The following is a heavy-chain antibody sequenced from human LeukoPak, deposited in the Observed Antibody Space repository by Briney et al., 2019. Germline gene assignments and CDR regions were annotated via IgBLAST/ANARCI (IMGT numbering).Heavy chain of an antibody. D-gene: IGHD6-13*01. CDR1: GFAFSSQA. Sequence: GGSLRLSCAASGFAFSSQAMGWVRQAPGKGLEWVSVISDSGGITYYADSVKGRFTISRDNSKNTLFLQMNSLRAEDTAVYFCAKRFPYSSSWFADYWGQGTLVTVSS. CDR2: ISDSGGIT. V-gene: IGHV3-23*01. J-gene: IGHJ4*02. CDR3: AKRFPYSSSWFADY.